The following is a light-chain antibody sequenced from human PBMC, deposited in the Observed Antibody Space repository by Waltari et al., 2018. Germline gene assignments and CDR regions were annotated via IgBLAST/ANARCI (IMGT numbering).Light chain of an antibody. J-gene: IGKJ4*01. CDR3: QHYGNSVT. V-gene: IGKV3-20*01. CDR2: GAS. CDR1: QCLSTAQ. Sequence: EIELTQSPGALFLSPGERATLSCRASQCLSTAQLAWYKQRPGQAPSLVIHGASNRASGIPERFSGSGSGTVFTLTITRLEPEDFAVYYCQHYGNSVTFGGGTKVEIK.